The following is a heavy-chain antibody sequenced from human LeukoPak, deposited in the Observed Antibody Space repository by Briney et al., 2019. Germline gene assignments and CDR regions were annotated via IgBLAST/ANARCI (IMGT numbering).Heavy chain of an antibody. CDR2: INHSGST. CDR1: GGSFSGYY. Sequence: SETLSLTCAVYGGSFSGYYWSWIRQPPGEVLEWIGEINHSGSTNYNPSLKSRVTIAEDTSKNQFSLKLSPVTGADTAVYYCARGFRRFDTSYGMDVWGKGTTVTVSS. CDR3: ARGFRRFDTSYGMDV. J-gene: IGHJ6*04. D-gene: IGHD5-18*01. V-gene: IGHV4-34*01.